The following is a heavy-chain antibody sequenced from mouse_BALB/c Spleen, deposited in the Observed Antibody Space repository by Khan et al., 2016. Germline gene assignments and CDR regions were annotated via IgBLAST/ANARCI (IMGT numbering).Heavy chain of an antibody. CDR1: GIAFSSYD. J-gene: IGHJ1*01. V-gene: IGHV5-12-1*01. CDR3: ARSSTIPGWYFDV. CDR2: ISSGGGST. D-gene: IGHD2-1*01. Sequence: EVELVESGGGLVKPGGSLKLSCAASGIAFSSYDMSWVRQTPEKRLEWVAYISSGGGSTYYADIVKGRFTISRDNAKKTLYLQMSSLKSEDTAMYYCARSSTIPGWYFDVWGAGTTVTVSS.